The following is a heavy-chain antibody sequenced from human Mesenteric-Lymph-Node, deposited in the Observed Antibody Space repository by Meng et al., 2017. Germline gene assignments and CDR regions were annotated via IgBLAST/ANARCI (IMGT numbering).Heavy chain of an antibody. Sequence: ASVKVSCKASGYTFTGYYMHWVRQAPGQGLEWMGRINPNSGGTNYAQKFQGRVTMTRDTSISTAYMELSRLRSDDTAVYYCARYKKGVTGVVAATTQNRYYYYGMDVWGQGTTVTVSS. CDR1: GYTFTGYY. V-gene: IGHV1-2*06. CDR2: INPNSGGT. CDR3: ARYKKGVTGVVAATTQNRYYYYGMDV. J-gene: IGHJ6*02. D-gene: IGHD2-15*01.